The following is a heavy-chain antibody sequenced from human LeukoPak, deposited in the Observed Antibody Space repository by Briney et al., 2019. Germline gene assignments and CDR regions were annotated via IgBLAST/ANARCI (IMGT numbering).Heavy chain of an antibody. J-gene: IGHJ4*02. D-gene: IGHD3-22*01. CDR2: INHRGST. CDR1: GGSFSGYY. V-gene: IGHV4-34*01. Sequence: ASETLSLTCAVYGGSFSGYYWSWIRQPPGKGLERIGEINHRGSTNYNPSLRSRVTISVDTPKNQISLKLSSVTAAGTAVYYCARGGGSSGYYFDSWGQGTLVTVSS. CDR3: ARGGGSSGYYFDS.